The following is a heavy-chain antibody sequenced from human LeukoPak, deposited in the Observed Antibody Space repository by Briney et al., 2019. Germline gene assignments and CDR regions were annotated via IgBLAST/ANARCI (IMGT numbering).Heavy chain of an antibody. Sequence: SETLSLTCTVSGGSISTYYWSWIRRPPGKGLEWIAYIHASGPTNYDPSLKSRITISVDTSKNQFSLKLSSVTAADTAVYYCARHDAGIAARPFDNWGQGTLVTVSS. CDR2: IHASGPT. CDR3: ARHDAGIAARPFDN. D-gene: IGHD6-6*01. CDR1: GGSISTYY. V-gene: IGHV4-4*09. J-gene: IGHJ4*02.